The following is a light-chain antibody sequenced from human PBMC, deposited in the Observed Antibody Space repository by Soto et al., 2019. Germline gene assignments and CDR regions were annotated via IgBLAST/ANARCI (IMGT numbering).Light chain of an antibody. V-gene: IGKV1-5*03. CDR2: KAS. CDR3: QQYKTSFPYT. J-gene: IGKJ1*01. Sequence: DIQLTQSPSTLSAFVGDRVTITCRASQDISVWLAWYQQKPGKAPKFLIYKASSLESGVPSRFSGNGSGTEFTLTISSLHPDDFAIYYCQQYKTSFPYTFGQGTKVELK. CDR1: QDISVW.